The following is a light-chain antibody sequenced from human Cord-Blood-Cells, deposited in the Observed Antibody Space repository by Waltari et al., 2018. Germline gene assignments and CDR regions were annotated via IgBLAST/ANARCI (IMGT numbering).Light chain of an antibody. Sequence: SPLPQPASAPASPGQPLTISCTATRSDVGSYPLLSWYQQHPGKAPKLMIYEGSKRPSGVSNRFSGSKSGNTASLTISGLQAEDEADYYCCSYAGSSTLFGGGTKLTVL. V-gene: IGLV2-23*01. CDR2: EGS. J-gene: IGLJ3*02. CDR1: RSDVGSYPL. CDR3: CSYAGSSTL.